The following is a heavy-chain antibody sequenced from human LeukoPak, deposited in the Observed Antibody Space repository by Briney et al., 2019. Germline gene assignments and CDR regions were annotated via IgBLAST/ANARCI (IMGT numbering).Heavy chain of an antibody. V-gene: IGHV4-34*01. J-gene: IGHJ4*02. CDR2: INHSGST. CDR3: ARGTIAVAGSFDY. CDR1: GGSISSYY. Sequence: KASETLSLTCTVSGGSISSYYWSWIRQPPGKGLEWIGEINHSGSTNYNPALKSRVTILVDTAKNQFSLKLSSVTAADTAVYYCARGTIAVAGSFDYWGQGTLVTVSS. D-gene: IGHD6-19*01.